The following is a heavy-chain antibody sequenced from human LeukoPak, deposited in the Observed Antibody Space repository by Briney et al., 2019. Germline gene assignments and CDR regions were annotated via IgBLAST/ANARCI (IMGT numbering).Heavy chain of an antibody. CDR2: IYYSGST. J-gene: IGHJ4*02. D-gene: IGHD3-3*01. CDR3: ARATYYDFWSGSTTKTHFDY. Sequence: SETLCLACTVSSGSISSYYWSWIRQPPGKGLEWIGYIYYSGSTNYNPSLKSRVTISVDTSKNKFSLKLSSVTAADTAVYYCARATYYDFWSGSTTKTHFDYWGQGTLVTVSS. V-gene: IGHV4-59*01. CDR1: SGSISSYY.